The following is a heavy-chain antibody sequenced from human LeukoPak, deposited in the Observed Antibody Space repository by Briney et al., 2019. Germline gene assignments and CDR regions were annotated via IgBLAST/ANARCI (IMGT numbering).Heavy chain of an antibody. CDR1: GGTFSSYA. CDR3: ASWDRDGYNYPY. D-gene: IGHD5-24*01. Sequence: ASVKVSCKASGGTFSSYAISWVRQAPGQGLEWMGGIIPIFGTANYAQKFQGRVTITADESTSTAYMELSSLRSEDTAVYYCASWDRDGYNYPYWDQGTLVTVSS. V-gene: IGHV1-69*13. J-gene: IGHJ4*02. CDR2: IIPIFGTA.